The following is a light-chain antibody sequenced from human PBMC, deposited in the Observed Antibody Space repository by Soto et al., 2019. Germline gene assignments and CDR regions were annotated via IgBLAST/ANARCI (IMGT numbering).Light chain of an antibody. Sequence: QSVLTQPPSASGTPGQRVTISCSGSSSNIGSNYVYWYQQLPGTPPKLLIYRNNQRPSGVPDRFSGSKSGTSASLAISGLRSEDEADYYCAAWDDSLSAIFGGGTKLTVL. CDR1: SSNIGSNY. V-gene: IGLV1-47*01. CDR3: AAWDDSLSAI. J-gene: IGLJ2*01. CDR2: RNN.